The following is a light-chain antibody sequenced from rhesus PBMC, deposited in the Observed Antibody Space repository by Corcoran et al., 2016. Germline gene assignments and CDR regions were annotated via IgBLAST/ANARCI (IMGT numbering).Light chain of an antibody. CDR1: QSVGST. V-gene: IGKV3-42*02. CDR2: YAS. CDR3: QKYNDWPLT. J-gene: IGKJ4*01. Sequence: ETVMMQSPATLSLSPGERATLSCRASQSVGSTLAWYQQKPGQAPRLLIDYASSRSTGIPDRFSGSGSGTEFTLTISSLEPEDVGVYYCQKYNDWPLTFGGGTKVEIK.